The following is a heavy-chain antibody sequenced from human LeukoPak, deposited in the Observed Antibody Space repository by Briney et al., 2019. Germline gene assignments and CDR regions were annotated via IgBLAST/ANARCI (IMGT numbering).Heavy chain of an antibody. V-gene: IGHV4-61*01. CDR3: ARGSGYSSGWYVY. CDR1: GSSVSSGSYY. CDR2: IYYSGST. J-gene: IGHJ4*02. Sequence: SETLSLTCTVSGSSVSSGSYYWSWIRQPPGKGLEWIGYIYYSGSTNYNPSLKSRVTISVDTSKNQFSLKLSSVTAADTAVYYCARGSGYSSGWYVYWGQGTLVTVSS. D-gene: IGHD6-19*01.